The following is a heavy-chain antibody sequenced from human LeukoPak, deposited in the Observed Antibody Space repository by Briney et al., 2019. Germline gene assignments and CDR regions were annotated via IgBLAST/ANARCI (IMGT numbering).Heavy chain of an antibody. CDR2: IILIFGAA. CDR3: ARDGRYYYDSSGYYPFDY. J-gene: IGHJ4*02. V-gene: IGHV1-69*06. D-gene: IGHD3-22*01. CDR1: GATFTSYA. Sequence: SANLSCKAAGATFTSYAINWVRQAQGQGLEWKGGIILIFGAATYAQKFQGRVTITADKSTTTAYMELSSLRSEDTAVYYCARDGRYYYDSSGYYPFDYWGQGTLVTVSS.